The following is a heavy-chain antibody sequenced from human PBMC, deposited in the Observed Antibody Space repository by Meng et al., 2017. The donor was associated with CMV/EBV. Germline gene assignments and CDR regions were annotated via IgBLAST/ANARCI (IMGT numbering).Heavy chain of an antibody. CDR3: ARVMGPNRTPYYFDY. CDR2: VYYSGST. CDR1: GGSISSGDYY. D-gene: IGHD1-14*01. V-gene: IGHV4-30-4*08. Sequence: VHLQDSGPGLVKPSQTLSPTCTVSGGSISSGDYYWSWIRQPPGKGLEWIGYVYYSGSTYYNPSLKSRVTISVDTSKNQFSLKLSSVTAADTAVYYCARVMGPNRTPYYFDYWGQGTLVTVSS. J-gene: IGHJ4*02.